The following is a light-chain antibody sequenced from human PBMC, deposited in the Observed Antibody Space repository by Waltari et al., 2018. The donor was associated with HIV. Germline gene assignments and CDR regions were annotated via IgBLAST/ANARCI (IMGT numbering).Light chain of an antibody. V-gene: IGKV4-1*01. CDR3: QQYYSTSYT. CDR1: QSVLFRSNNKNY. Sequence: DIVMTQSPDSLAVSLGERATINCKSSQSVLFRSNNKNYLAWYQQKPGQPPKLLIYWASTRESGVPDRVSGSGSGTDFTLTISSLQAEDVAVYYCQQYYSTSYTFGQGTKLEIK. J-gene: IGKJ2*01. CDR2: WAS.